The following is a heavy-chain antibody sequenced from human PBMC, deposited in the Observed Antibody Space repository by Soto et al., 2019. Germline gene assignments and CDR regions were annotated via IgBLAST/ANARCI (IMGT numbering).Heavy chain of an antibody. CDR1: GYSCTIYC. Sequence: GESLKICCNGSGYSCTIYCISLVLQMPGKGLDWMGRIDPSDSYTNYSPSFQGHVTISADKSISTAYLQWSSLKASDTAMYYCARLRSGRTIFGVVKDGHYYGMDVWGQGTTVTVSS. CDR3: ARLRSGRTIFGVVKDGHYYGMDV. CDR2: IDPSDSYT. J-gene: IGHJ6*02. V-gene: IGHV5-10-1*01. D-gene: IGHD3-3*01.